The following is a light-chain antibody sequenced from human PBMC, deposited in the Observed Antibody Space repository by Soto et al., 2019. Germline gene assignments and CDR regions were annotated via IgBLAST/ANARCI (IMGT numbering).Light chain of an antibody. V-gene: IGKV3-20*01. Sequence: EIVLTQSPGTLSLSPGGRATLSCRASRSVSSSFLAWYQQRLGQAPRLLIYGASSRATGIPDRFSGSGSGTDFPLTISRLEPEDFAVYYCQQYGSSPPLTFGGGTKVEIK. J-gene: IGKJ4*01. CDR2: GAS. CDR1: RSVSSSF. CDR3: QQYGSSPPLT.